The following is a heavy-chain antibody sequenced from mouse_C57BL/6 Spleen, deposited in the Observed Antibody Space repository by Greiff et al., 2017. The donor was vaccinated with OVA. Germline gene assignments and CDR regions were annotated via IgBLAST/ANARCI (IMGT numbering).Heavy chain of an antibody. V-gene: IGHV1-58*01. CDR1: GYTFTSYG. Sequence: EVQVVESGAELVRPGSSVKMSCKTSGYTFTSYGINWVKQRPGQGLEWIGYIYIGNGYTEYNEKFKGKAKLTSDTSSSTAYMQLSSLTSEDSAIYFCAREEGNLDYGNYEGAMDYWGQGTSVTVSS. CDR3: AREEGNLDYGNYEGAMDY. CDR2: IYIGNGYT. D-gene: IGHD2-1*01. J-gene: IGHJ4*01.